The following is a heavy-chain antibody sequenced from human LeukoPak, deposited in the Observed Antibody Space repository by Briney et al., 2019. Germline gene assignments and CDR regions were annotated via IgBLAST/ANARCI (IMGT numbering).Heavy chain of an antibody. J-gene: IGHJ4*02. CDR3: ARDPLGDYVWGSYFD. CDR2: IIPIFGTA. CDR1: GYTFTSYD. V-gene: IGHV1-69*05. Sequence: ASVKVSCKASGYTFTSYDINWVRQATGQGLEWMGRIIPIFGTANYAQKFQGRVTITTDESTSTAYMELSSLRSEDTAVYYCARDPLGDYVWGSYFDWGQGTLVTVSS. D-gene: IGHD3-16*01.